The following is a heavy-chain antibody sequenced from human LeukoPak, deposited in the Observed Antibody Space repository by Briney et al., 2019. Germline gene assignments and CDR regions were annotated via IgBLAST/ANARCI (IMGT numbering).Heavy chain of an antibody. J-gene: IGHJ4*02. CDR1: GFTFSSYC. CDR3: AKDLRGYSGYDVDY. Sequence: GGSLRLSRAASGFTFSSYCMHWVRQAPGKGLEGVAFIRYDGSNKYYADSVKGRFTISRDNSKNTLYLQMNSLRAEDTAVYYCAKDLRGYSGYDVDYWGQGTLVTVSS. CDR2: IRYDGSNK. D-gene: IGHD5-12*01. V-gene: IGHV3-30*02.